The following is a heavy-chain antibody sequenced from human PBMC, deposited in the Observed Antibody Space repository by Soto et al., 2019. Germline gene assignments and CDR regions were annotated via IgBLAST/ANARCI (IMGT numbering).Heavy chain of an antibody. CDR3: VRGGHNSGWYRTFDF. D-gene: IGHD6-13*01. CDR1: RGTFTTDA. V-gene: IGHV1-69*13. Sequence: SVKVSCKSSRGTFTTDAISWVRQAPGQGLEWMGVIIPVFGPPTYAQRFQGRVTISADESTSTAHLELSNLRSEDMAIYYCVRGGHNSGWYRTFDFWGQGTLVTVSS. CDR2: IIPVFGPP. J-gene: IGHJ4*02.